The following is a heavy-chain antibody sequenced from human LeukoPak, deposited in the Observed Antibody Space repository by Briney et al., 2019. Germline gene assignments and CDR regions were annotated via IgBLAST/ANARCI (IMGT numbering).Heavy chain of an antibody. J-gene: IGHJ4*02. CDR1: GFTVSGNY. V-gene: IGHV3-66*01. CDR2: IHRGGNT. CDR3: ARDPGYGLGVDYGDY. Sequence: GGSLRLSCAASGFTVSGNYMSWVRQAPGKGLEWLSVIHRGGNTYYADSVKGRFTISRDSSKNTVFLQMDSLRAEDTAVYYRARDPGYGLGVDYGDYWGQGTLVTVSS. D-gene: IGHD3-10*01.